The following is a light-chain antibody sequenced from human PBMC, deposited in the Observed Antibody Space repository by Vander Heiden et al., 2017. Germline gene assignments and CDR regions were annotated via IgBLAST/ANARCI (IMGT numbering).Light chain of an antibody. V-gene: IGLV2-14*01. J-gene: IGLJ3*02. CDR3: RPYTGGGIWV. CDR2: DIS. Sequence: QSALTQPASVSGSPGQSLTISCTGTSSDVGGSNYVSWYQQHPGKAPKRMIYDISNRPSGVSNRFSGSKSGNKASLTISGLQAEDEAEYYCRPYTGGGIWVFGGGTKLTVL. CDR1: SSDVGGSNY.